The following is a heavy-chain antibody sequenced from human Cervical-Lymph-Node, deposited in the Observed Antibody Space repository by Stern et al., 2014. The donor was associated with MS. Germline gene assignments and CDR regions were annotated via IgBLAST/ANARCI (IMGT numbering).Heavy chain of an antibody. CDR3: ARRHSWGYAEFDP. J-gene: IGHJ5*02. D-gene: IGHD7-27*01. CDR1: GYSFTDYW. V-gene: IGHV5-10-1*03. Sequence: EVQLVESGAEVKEPGESLRISCKASGYSFTDYWINWVRQMPGKGLEWMGRIDPGDSYTNYSPSFQVHVTISVDRSISTAFLQWSSLKASDTAIYYCARRHSWGYAEFDPWGQGTLVTVSS. CDR2: IDPGDSYT.